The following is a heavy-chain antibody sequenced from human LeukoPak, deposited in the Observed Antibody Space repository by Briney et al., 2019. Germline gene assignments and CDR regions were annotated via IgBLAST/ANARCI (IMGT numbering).Heavy chain of an antibody. D-gene: IGHD3-22*01. J-gene: IGHJ4*02. CDR2: ISGYNGYS. V-gene: IGHV1-18*01. CDR3: ARGDRFSLYIVVDDY. CDR1: GYTFTSYG. Sequence: GASVKVSCKASGYTFTSYGINWVRQAPGQGLEWMGWISGYNGYSNYAPNLQGRVTMTTDTSTSTAYMELKSLRSDDTAVYYCARGDRFSLYIVVDDYWGQGTLVTVSS.